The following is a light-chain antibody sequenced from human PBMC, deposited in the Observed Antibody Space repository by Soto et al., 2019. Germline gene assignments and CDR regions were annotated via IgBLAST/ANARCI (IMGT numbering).Light chain of an antibody. V-gene: IGKV3-20*01. CDR2: GAS. Sequence: IVLTQSPGTLSLSPGERATLSCRASQSVSSSYLAWYQQKPGQAPRLLIYGASSRATGIPDRFSGSGSGTEFTLTISRLEPEDFAVYYCHQYDSSPLTFGGGTQVEIK. J-gene: IGKJ4*01. CDR3: HQYDSSPLT. CDR1: QSVSSSY.